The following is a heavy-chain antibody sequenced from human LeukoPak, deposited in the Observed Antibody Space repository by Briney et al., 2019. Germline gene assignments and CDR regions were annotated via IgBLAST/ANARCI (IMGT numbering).Heavy chain of an antibody. CDR2: IGSSGSTV. CDR3: ARDTLEYSNSPDALDI. CDR1: GFTFSSYS. Sequence: GGSLRLSCAASGFTFSSYSMNWVRRAPGKGLEWVSYIGSSGSTVYYADSVKGRFTIPRDNAKNSLYMQMESLRDEDTAIYYCARDTLEYSNSPDALDIWGQGTMVTVSS. J-gene: IGHJ3*02. D-gene: IGHD4-23*01. V-gene: IGHV3-48*02.